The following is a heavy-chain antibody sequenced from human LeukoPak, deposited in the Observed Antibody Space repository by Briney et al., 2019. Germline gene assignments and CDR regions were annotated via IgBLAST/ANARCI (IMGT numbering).Heavy chain of an antibody. CDR3: ARVAVAGNIHYYYGMDV. Sequence: PSGTLSLTCGVYGGSFSGYYWSWIRQPPGKGLQWIGEINHSGSTNYNPSLKSRVNISVDTSKNQFSLKLSSVTAADTAVYYCARVAVAGNIHYYYGMDVWGQGTTVTVSS. CDR2: INHSGST. D-gene: IGHD6-19*01. J-gene: IGHJ6*02. CDR1: GGSFSGYY. V-gene: IGHV4-34*01.